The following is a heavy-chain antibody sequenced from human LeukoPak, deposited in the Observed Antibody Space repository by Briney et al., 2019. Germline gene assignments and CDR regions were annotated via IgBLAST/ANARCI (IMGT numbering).Heavy chain of an antibody. CDR1: GGSFSGYY. Sequence: SETLSLTCAVYGGSFSGYYWSWIRQPPGKGLEWIGEINHSGSTNYNPSLKSRVTISVDTSKNQFSLKLSSVTAADTAVYYCARNGNDFWSGYSHYYCYYGMDVWGQGTTVTVSS. D-gene: IGHD3-3*01. V-gene: IGHV4-34*01. CDR2: INHSGST. J-gene: IGHJ6*02. CDR3: ARNGNDFWSGYSHYYCYYGMDV.